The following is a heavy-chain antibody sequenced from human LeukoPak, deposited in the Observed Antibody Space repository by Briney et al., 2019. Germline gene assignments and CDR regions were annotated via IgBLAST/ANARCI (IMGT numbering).Heavy chain of an antibody. J-gene: IGHJ6*03. CDR1: GYTFTGYY. Sequence: GASVKVSCTASGYTFTGYYMHWVRQAPGQGLEWMGWINPNSGGTNYAQKFQGRVTMTRDTSISTAYMELSRLRSDDTAVYYCARDYYDSSGFAPNYYYYYMDVWGKGTTVTVSS. CDR2: INPNSGGT. CDR3: ARDYYDSSGFAPNYYYYYMDV. V-gene: IGHV1-2*02. D-gene: IGHD3-22*01.